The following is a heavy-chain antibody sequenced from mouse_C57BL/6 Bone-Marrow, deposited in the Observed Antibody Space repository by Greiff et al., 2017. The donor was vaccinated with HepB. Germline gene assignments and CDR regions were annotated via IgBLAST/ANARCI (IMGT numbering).Heavy chain of an antibody. CDR2: ISSGSSTI. J-gene: IGHJ4*01. CDR1: GFTFSDYG. CDR3: VIYYYYYYAMDY. Sequence: EVKLMESGGGLVKPGGSLKLSCAASGFTFSDYGMHWVRQAPEKGLEWVAYISSGSSTIYYADTVKGRFTISRDNAKNTLFLQMTSLRSEDTAMYYCVIYYYYYYAMDYWGQGTSVTVSS. D-gene: IGHD1-1*01. V-gene: IGHV5-17*01.